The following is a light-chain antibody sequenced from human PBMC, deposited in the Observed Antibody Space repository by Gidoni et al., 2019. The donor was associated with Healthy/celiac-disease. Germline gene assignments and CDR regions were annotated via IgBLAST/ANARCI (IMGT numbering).Light chain of an antibody. CDR3: QQYYSTPRT. J-gene: IGKJ1*01. V-gene: IGKV4-1*01. CDR1: QRFLYSSNNKNY. CDR2: WAS. Sequence: DIVMTQSPDSLAVSLGDRATINCNSSQRFLYSSNNKNYLAWYQQKPGQPPKLLIYWASTRESGVPDRFSGSGSGTDFTLTISSLQAEDVAVYYCQQYYSTPRTFGQGTKVEIK.